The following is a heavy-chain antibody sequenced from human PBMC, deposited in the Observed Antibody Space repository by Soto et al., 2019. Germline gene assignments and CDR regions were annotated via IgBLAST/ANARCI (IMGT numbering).Heavy chain of an antibody. CDR2: INAQNGNT. D-gene: IGHD6-19*01. CDR1: GYTFSGYG. V-gene: IGHV1-18*01. J-gene: IGHJ3*01. CDR3: ARGYSPRDSSAWSGGNDAFDL. Sequence: VQLVQSGAEVKKPGASVKVSCEASGYTFSGYGIHWVRQAPGQGLEWMGRINAQNGNTNYPPRFQGRVTMTTDTSTSMVYMKLSSLRSSDTAVYYCARGYSPRDSSAWSGGNDAFDLWGQGTVVSVSS.